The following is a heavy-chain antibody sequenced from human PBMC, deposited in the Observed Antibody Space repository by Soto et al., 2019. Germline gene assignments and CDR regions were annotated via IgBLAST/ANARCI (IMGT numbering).Heavy chain of an antibody. CDR2: VSDSGST. V-gene: IGHV4-39*07. J-gene: IGHJ4*02. CDR1: GGSISSSSYY. CDR3: ARGSITGTTILD. D-gene: IGHD1-20*01. Sequence: SETLSLTCTISGGSISSSSYYWGWIRQPPGQGLEWIGSVSDSGSTYYNPSLKSRLTMSVDTSKNQFSLKLSSVTAADTAVYYCARGSITGTTILDWGQGTLVTAPQ.